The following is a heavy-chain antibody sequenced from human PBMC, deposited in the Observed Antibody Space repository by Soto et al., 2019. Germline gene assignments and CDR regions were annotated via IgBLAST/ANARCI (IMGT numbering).Heavy chain of an antibody. CDR3: ATSWGRDPAYGY. Sequence: QVQLVESGGGVVQPGRSLTLSCTASGSAFDTFGMHWVRQAPGKGLEWVTTISPNGNDKYYTDCMRGRFTISRDNYKNMLYRQMNSLRGDDTAVYYCATSWGRDPAYGYWGQGTQVAASS. D-gene: IGHD3-16*01. J-gene: IGHJ4*01. CDR2: ISPNGNDK. V-gene: IGHV3-30*03. CDR1: GSAFDTFG.